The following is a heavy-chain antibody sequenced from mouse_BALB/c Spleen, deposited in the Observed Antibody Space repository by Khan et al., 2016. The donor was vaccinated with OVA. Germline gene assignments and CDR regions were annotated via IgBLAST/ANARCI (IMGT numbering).Heavy chain of an antibody. CDR1: GYTFTSYW. D-gene: IGHD4-1*01. CDR3: ARDWDWAIDY. V-gene: IGHV1-87*01. Sequence: QVQLKQSGAELARPGASVKLSCKASGYTFTSYWMQWVKQRPGQGLEWIGAIYPGDGDTRYTQKFKGKATLTADKSSSTAYMQLSSLASEASAVYYCARDWDWAIDYWGQGTSVTVSS. CDR2: IYPGDGDT. J-gene: IGHJ4*01.